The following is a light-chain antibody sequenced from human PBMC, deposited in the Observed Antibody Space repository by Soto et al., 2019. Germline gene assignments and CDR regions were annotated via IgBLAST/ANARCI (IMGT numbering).Light chain of an antibody. J-gene: IGLJ3*02. V-gene: IGLV2-14*01. CDR1: SSDVGGYKY. CDR2: EVG. CDR3: SPYTSSNTLV. Sequence: QSVLTQPASVSGSPGQSITISCTGTSSDVGGYKYVSWYQQHPGKAPKLMIYEVGNRPSGVSQRFSGSKSGNTASLTIFGLQAEDEADYYCSPYTSSNTLVFGGGTKVTVL.